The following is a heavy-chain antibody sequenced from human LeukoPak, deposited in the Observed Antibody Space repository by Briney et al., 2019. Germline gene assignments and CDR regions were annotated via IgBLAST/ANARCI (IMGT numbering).Heavy chain of an antibody. J-gene: IGHJ4*02. D-gene: IGHD2-2*01. CDR3: AKSPAASWAYYFDY. Sequence: PGGSLRLSCAASGFTFSSYAMTWVRQAPGKGLEWVSHISGSGGSTNYADSVKGRFTISRDNPKNTLYLQMNSLRAEDTAVFYCAKSPAASWAYYFDYWGQGTLVTVSS. V-gene: IGHV3-23*01. CDR2: ISGSGGST. CDR1: GFTFSSYA.